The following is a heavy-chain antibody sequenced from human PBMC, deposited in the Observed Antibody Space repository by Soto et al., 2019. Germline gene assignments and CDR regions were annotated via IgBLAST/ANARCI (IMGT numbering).Heavy chain of an antibody. D-gene: IGHD2-2*01. V-gene: IGHV4-59*08. J-gene: IGHJ6*02. CDR1: GGSLSPYY. CDR2: IYYSGST. Sequence: PSETLSLTCTVSGGSLSPYYWVWLRQPPEKGLEWIGYIYYSGSTSYNASLKSRTSISADPSNNQFSLKLHSLTAAATAVYFCGTMPIVVEPAPMDVWGPGTSVTVSS. CDR3: GTMPIVVEPAPMDV.